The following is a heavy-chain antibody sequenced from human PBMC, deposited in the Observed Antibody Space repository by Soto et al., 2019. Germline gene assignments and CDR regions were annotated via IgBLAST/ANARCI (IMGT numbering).Heavy chain of an antibody. V-gene: IGHV1-18*04. Sequence: ASVKVSCKASGYTFTSYGINWVRQAPGQGLEWMGWISASTGSTNYAESVQGRVTLTTDISTSTAYMELRRLTSNDTAVYYCARSPRVIVAAKGTLDYWGQGTPVTVSS. CDR3: ARSPRVIVAAKGTLDY. D-gene: IGHD5-12*01. CDR2: ISASTGST. CDR1: GYTFTSYG. J-gene: IGHJ4*02.